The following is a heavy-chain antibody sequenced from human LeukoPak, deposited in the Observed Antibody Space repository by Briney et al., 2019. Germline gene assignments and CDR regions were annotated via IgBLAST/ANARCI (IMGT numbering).Heavy chain of an antibody. D-gene: IGHD2-8*01. CDR3: ATVRARRNAFDI. V-gene: IGHV1-2*02. J-gene: IGHJ3*02. CDR1: GYTFTGYY. CDR2: INPNSGGT. Sequence: ASVKVCCKASGYTFTGYYMHWVRQAPGQGLEWMGWINPNSGGTNYAQKFQGRVTMTRDTSISTAYMELSRLRSDDTAVYYCATVRARRNAFDIWGQGTMVTVSS.